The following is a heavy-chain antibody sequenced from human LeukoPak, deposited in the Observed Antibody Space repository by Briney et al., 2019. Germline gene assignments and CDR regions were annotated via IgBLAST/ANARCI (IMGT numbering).Heavy chain of an antibody. D-gene: IGHD6-13*01. J-gene: IGHJ4*02. CDR3: ARGLTSSLSWYIGY. Sequence: PGGSLRLSCAASGFTFSSYSMNWVRQAPGKGLEWVSSISSSSSYIYYADPVKGRFTISRDNAKNSLYLQMNSLRAEDTAVYYCARGLTSSLSWYIGYWGQGTLVTVSS. V-gene: IGHV3-21*01. CDR2: ISSSSSYI. CDR1: GFTFSSYS.